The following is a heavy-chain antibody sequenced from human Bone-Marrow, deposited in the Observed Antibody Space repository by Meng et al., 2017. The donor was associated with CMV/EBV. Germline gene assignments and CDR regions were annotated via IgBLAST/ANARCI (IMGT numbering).Heavy chain of an antibody. D-gene: IGHD2-21*01. CDR2: IKEDGSGQ. CDR3: VRYANSHYGMDV. Sequence: AGSLTLSCAASGFTFTTFWMTWVRQAPGKGLEWVANIKEDGSGQWYVDSVKGRFTISRDNAKQSVYLQMDSLRTEDTAVYYCVRYANSHYGMDVWGQGSTVTVYS. J-gene: IGHJ6*01. V-gene: IGHV3-7*01. CDR1: GFTFTTFW.